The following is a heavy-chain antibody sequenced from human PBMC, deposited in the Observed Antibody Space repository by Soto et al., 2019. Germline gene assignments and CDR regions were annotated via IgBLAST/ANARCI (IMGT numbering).Heavy chain of an antibody. V-gene: IGHV3-30*18. CDR2: ISYDGSNK. D-gene: IGHD2-2*01. CDR3: AKGWGSTSCYDV. J-gene: IGHJ6*02. Sequence: QVQLVESGGGVVQPGRSLRLSCAASGFTFSSYGMHWVRQAPGKGLGWVAVISYDGSNKYYADSVKGRFTISRDNSKNTLYLQMNSLRAEDTAVYYCAKGWGSTSCYDVWGQGTTVTVSS. CDR1: GFTFSSYG.